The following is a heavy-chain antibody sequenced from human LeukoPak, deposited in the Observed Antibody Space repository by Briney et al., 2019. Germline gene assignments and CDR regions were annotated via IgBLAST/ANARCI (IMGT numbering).Heavy chain of an antibody. J-gene: IGHJ4*02. CDR3: ARGGSLGY. V-gene: IGHV3-48*03. D-gene: IGHD6-19*01. CDR2: ISSSGSAI. CDR1: GFTFSSYE. Sequence: GGSLSLSCAGSGFTFSSYEMNWVRQAPGKGLEWVSKISSSGSAIYYADSVKGRFTISRDNAKSALYLQMNSLRAEDTAVYYCARGGSLGYWGQGTLVTVST.